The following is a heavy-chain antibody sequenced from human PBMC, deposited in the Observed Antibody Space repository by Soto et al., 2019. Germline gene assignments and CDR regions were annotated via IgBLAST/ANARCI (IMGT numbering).Heavy chain of an antibody. V-gene: IGHV4-59*01. CDR3: ARGKVVVTATTLTYYFDY. CDR1: GGSISSYY. CDR2: INYSGST. D-gene: IGHD2-21*02. Sequence: QVQLQESGPGLVKPSETLSLTCTVSGGSISSYYWSWIRQPPGKGLEWIGYINYSGSTNYNPSLKSRLTISVDTSKNQFSLKLSSVTAADTAVYYCARGKVVVTATTLTYYFDYWGQGTLVTVSS. J-gene: IGHJ4*02.